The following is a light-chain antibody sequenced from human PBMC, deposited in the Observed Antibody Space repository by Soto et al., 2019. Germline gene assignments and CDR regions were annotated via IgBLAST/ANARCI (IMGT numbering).Light chain of an antibody. J-gene: IGLJ1*01. Sequence: QSVLTQPPSASGTPGQRVTISCSGSSSNIGSSTVNWYQHLPGTAPKLLIYSNNARSSGVPDRFSGSKSGTSASLAISGLQSEDEADYYCCSYAGSYTHVFGTGTKLTVL. CDR1: SSNIGSST. V-gene: IGLV1-44*01. CDR3: CSYAGSYTHV. CDR2: SNN.